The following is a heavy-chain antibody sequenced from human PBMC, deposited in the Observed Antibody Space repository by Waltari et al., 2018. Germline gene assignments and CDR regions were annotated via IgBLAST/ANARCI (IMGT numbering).Heavy chain of an antibody. D-gene: IGHD2-2*01. CDR3: ATTQNQLLPPDY. CDR1: GYIFSRYH. J-gene: IGHJ4*02. CDR2: ISSSSRSI. V-gene: IGHV3-48*04. Sequence: EVQLVESGGGLVQPGGSLSLSCTASGYIFSRYHINWVRQAPGKGLEWVSYISSSSRSIFYADSVKGRFTISRDNAKNSLYLQMSSLTAEDTAVYYCATTQNQLLPPDYWGQGTLVTVSS.